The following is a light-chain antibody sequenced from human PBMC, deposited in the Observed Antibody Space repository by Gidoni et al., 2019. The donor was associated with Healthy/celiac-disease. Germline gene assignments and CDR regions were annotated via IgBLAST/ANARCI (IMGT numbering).Light chain of an antibody. CDR2: ASS. Sequence: DVQMTQSPSSLSASVGDRVTITCRASQSMSINLNWYQQKPGKAPKLLFYASSILQCGVPSSLRRSGSGTFFTLTIRSLRPEDLATYFCQQSSSTPLTFGGGTKVEIK. J-gene: IGKJ4*01. CDR1: QSMSIN. CDR3: QQSSSTPLT. V-gene: IGKV1-39*01.